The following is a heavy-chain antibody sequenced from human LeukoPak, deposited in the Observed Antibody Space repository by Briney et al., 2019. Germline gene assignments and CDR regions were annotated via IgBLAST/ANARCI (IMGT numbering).Heavy chain of an antibody. CDR3: ARDVIWLTGYYMDV. CDR1: GGSFSGYY. Sequence: SETLSLTCVVYGGSFSGYYWSWIRQPPGKGLEWIGEIYHSGSTNYNPSLKSRVTISVDKSKNQFYLKLSSVTAADTAVYYCARDVIWLTGYYMDVWGKGTTVTVSS. D-gene: IGHD5-24*01. CDR2: IYHSGST. J-gene: IGHJ6*03. V-gene: IGHV4-34*10.